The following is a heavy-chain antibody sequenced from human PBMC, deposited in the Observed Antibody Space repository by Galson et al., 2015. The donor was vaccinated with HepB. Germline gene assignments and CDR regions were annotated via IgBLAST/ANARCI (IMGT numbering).Heavy chain of an antibody. CDR2: IFHRGST. CDR1: GGSISSYSS. V-gene: IGHV4-4*02. Sequence: TLSLTCAVSGGSISSYSSWSWVRQPPGKGLEWIGEIFHRGSTNYNPSLKSRVTISVDKSINEFSLNLSSATAADTAVYYCARGASSYDFWSGFYYYGMDVWGQGTTVTVSS. D-gene: IGHD3-3*01. CDR3: ARGASSYDFWSGFYYYGMDV. J-gene: IGHJ6*02.